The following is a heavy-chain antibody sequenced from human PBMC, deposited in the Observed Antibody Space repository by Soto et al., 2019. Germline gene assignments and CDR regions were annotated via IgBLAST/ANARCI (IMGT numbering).Heavy chain of an antibody. CDR3: AKATTNGGWFNPFDS. CDR1: GFSFVNYA. D-gene: IGHD6-19*01. Sequence: GGSLRLSCAASGFSFVNYAMNWVRQAPGKGLEWVSGLSGSGTSTYYADSVNGRFTISRDNSRDTLFLQMNSLTADDTAVYYCAKATTNGGWFNPFDSWGQGALVTVSS. V-gene: IGHV3-23*01. CDR2: LSGSGTST. J-gene: IGHJ4*02.